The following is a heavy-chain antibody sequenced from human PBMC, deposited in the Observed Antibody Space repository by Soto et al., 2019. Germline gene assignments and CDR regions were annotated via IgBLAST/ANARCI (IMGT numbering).Heavy chain of an antibody. D-gene: IGHD1-7*01. J-gene: IGHJ5*02. CDR1: GYTFTSYG. V-gene: IGHV1-18*01. CDR3: ARVGAGTTFGWFEP. CDR2: ISAYNGNT. Sequence: GASVKFSCKASGYTFTSYGISWVRQAPGQGLEWMGWISAYNGNTNYAQKLQGRVTMTTDTSTRTAYMELRSLRSDDTAVYYCARVGAGTTFGWFEPWGKGTLVTVSS.